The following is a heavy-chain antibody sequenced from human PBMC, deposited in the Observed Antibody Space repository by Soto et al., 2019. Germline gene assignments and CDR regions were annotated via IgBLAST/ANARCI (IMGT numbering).Heavy chain of an antibody. J-gene: IGHJ6*02. D-gene: IGHD2-15*01. CDR3: ARDTYCSGGSCYSRYYYYYGMDV. V-gene: IGHV3-11*01. CDR1: GFTFSDYY. Sequence: PGGSLRLSCAASGFTFSDYYMSWIRQAPGKGLEWVSYISSSGSTIYYADSVKGRFTISGDNAKNSLYLQMNSLRAEDTAVYYCARDTYCSGGSCYSRYYYYYGMDVWGQGTTVTVSS. CDR2: ISSSGSTI.